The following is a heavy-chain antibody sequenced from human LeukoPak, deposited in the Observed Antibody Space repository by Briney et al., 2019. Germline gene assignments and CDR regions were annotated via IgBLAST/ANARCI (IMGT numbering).Heavy chain of an antibody. V-gene: IGHV4-31*03. CDR1: GGSISSGGYY. J-gene: IGHJ6*02. CDR3: ARDRVVTTDYYYSGMDV. Sequence: SSETLSLTCTVSGGSISSGGYYWSWIRQHPGKGLEWSGYIYYSGSTYYNPSLKSRVTISEDTSKNQFSLKLSSVTAADTAVYYCARDRVVTTDYYYSGMDVWGQGTTVTVSS. CDR2: IYYSGST. D-gene: IGHD2-21*02.